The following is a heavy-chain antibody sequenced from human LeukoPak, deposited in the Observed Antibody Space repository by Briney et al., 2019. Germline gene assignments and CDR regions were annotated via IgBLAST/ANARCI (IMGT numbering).Heavy chain of an antibody. J-gene: IGHJ5*02. Sequence: GGSLRLSCAASGFTFSSYWMHWVRQAPGKGPVWVSRVDVHGQGTAYADSVKGRFTISRDNAKNTLSLQTNSLSAEDTAVYYCARSNYDSTTFYYHLDLWGQGTLVTVSS. V-gene: IGHV3-74*01. D-gene: IGHD2/OR15-2a*01. CDR1: GFTFSSYW. CDR3: ARSNYDSTTFYYHLDL. CDR2: VDVHGQGT.